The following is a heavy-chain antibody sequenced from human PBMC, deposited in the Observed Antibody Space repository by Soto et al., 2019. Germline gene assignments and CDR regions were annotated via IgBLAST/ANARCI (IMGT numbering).Heavy chain of an antibody. J-gene: IGHJ6*02. D-gene: IGHD6-19*01. Sequence: ASVKVSCKASGHTFTGHHMHWVRQAPGQGLEWMGWISAYNGNTNYAQKLQGGVTMTTDTSTSTAYMELRSLRSDDTAVYYCARDRKAVAGTGYYYYYGMDVWGQGTTVTVSS. CDR2: ISAYNGNT. CDR1: GHTFTGHH. CDR3: ARDRKAVAGTGYYYYYGMDV. V-gene: IGHV1-18*04.